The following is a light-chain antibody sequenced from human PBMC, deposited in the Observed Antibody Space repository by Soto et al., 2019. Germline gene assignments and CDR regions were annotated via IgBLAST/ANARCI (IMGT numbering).Light chain of an antibody. Sequence: EIVSTQSPGTLSLSPGERATLSCRASQSLSRTYLAWYQQRPGQAPRLLIYGASSRATGIPDRFSGSGSGTDFTLTISRLEPEDFAVYYCQQYDSSPHTFGGGTKVEIK. V-gene: IGKV3-20*01. J-gene: IGKJ4*01. CDR2: GAS. CDR1: QSLSRTY. CDR3: QQYDSSPHT.